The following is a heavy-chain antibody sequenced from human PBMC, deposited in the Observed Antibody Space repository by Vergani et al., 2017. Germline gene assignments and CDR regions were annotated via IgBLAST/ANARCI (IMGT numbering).Heavy chain of an antibody. V-gene: IGHV4-59*01. CDR2: IYYSGST. Sequence: QVQLQESGPGLVKPSETLSLTCTVSGGSISSYYWSWIRQPPGKGLEWIGYIYYSGSTNYNPSLKSRVTISVDTSKNQFSLELSSVTAADTAVYYCARGSRYSSSWYVVDYWGQGTLVTVSS. D-gene: IGHD6-13*01. CDR3: ARGSRYSSSWYVVDY. J-gene: IGHJ4*02. CDR1: GGSISSYY.